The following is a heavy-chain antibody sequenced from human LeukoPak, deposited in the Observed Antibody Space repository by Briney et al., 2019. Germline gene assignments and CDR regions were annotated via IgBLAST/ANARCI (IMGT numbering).Heavy chain of an antibody. D-gene: IGHD2-2*01. Sequence: ASVKVSCKASGYTFTSYGISWVRQAPGQGLGWMGWISAYNGNTNYAQKLQGRVTMPTDTSTSTAYMGLRSLRSDDTAVYYCARGFCSSTSCSNFDYWGQGTLVTVSS. V-gene: IGHV1-18*01. CDR3: ARGFCSSTSCSNFDY. CDR1: GYTFTSYG. J-gene: IGHJ4*02. CDR2: ISAYNGNT.